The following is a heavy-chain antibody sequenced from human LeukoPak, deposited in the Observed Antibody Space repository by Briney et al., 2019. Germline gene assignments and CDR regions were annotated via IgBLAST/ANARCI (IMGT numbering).Heavy chain of an antibody. CDR3: ARLGGSSGYFYYYYGMDV. Sequence: SETLSLTCTVSGGSISSYYWSWIRQPPGKGLEWIGYIYYSGSTNYNPSLKSRVTISVDTSKNQFSLKLSSVTAADTAVYYCARLGGSSGYFYYYYGMDVWGQGTTVTVSS. J-gene: IGHJ6*02. CDR1: GGSISSYY. CDR2: IYYSGST. V-gene: IGHV4-59*08. D-gene: IGHD3-22*01.